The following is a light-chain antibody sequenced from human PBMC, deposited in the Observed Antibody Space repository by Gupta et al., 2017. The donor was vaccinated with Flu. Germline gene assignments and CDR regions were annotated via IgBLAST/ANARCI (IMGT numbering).Light chain of an antibody. V-gene: IGKV3-20*01. Sequence: DTLLTQSPGTLSLSPGERASFSCRASQSVSRTYFAWLQQKFGQAPRVLIYGASTRAAGIPDRFSGTGSGTNFTLTISRLEPEDVAVYYCHQYASSPRTFGQGTRLEI. CDR1: QSVSRTY. CDR2: GAS. J-gene: IGKJ2*01. CDR3: HQYASSPRT.